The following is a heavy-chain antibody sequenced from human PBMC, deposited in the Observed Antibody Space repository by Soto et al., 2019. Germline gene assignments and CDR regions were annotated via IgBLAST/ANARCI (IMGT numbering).Heavy chain of an antibody. CDR3: ARGWGDSSGPTEGAFDI. CDR2: IYYSGST. J-gene: IGHJ3*02. V-gene: IGHV4-31*03. CDR1: GGSISSGGYY. Sequence: SETLSLTCTVSGGSISSGGYYWSWIRQHPGKGLEWIGYIYYSGSTYYNPSLKSRVTISVDTSKNQFSPKLSSVTAADTAVYYCARGWGDSSGPTEGAFDIWGQGTMVTVSS. D-gene: IGHD3-22*01.